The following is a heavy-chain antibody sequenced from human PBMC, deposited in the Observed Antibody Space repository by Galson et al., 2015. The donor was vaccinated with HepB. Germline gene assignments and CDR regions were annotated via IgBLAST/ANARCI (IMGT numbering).Heavy chain of an antibody. CDR2: IYYNGSA. CDR3: AGAPYYASGFDF. Sequence: TLSLTCTVSGASLSSCGYFWSYIRQFPGKGLERLGYIYYNGSAYYNPSLKSRFTISRDTSKGQFSLKILSVTAADTAIYFCAGAPYYASGFDFWGQGILVTVSS. J-gene: IGHJ4*02. CDR1: GASLSSCGYF. D-gene: IGHD3-10*01. V-gene: IGHV4-31*03.